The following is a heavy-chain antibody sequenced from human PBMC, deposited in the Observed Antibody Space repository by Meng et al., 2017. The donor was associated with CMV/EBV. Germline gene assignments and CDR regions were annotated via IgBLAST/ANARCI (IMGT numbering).Heavy chain of an antibody. J-gene: IGHJ5*02. CDR2: INPNSGGT. D-gene: IGHD1-26*01. Sequence: QVQLVQSGAEVKKPXXSVKVXCKASGYTFTGYYMHWVRQAPGQGLEWMGWINPNSGGTNYAQKFQGRVTMTRDTSISTAYMELSRLRSDDTAVYYCALIVGATGWFDPWGQGTLVTVSS. CDR3: ALIVGATGWFDP. V-gene: IGHV1-2*02. CDR1: GYTFTGYY.